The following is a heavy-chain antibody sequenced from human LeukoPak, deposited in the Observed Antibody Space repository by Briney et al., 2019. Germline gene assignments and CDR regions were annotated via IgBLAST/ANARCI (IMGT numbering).Heavy chain of an antibody. D-gene: IGHD6-19*01. CDR1: GFTFDDFA. J-gene: IGHJ4*02. CDR2: ISAFDDIT. V-gene: IGHV3-43*02. CDR3: AKVISGWYGYDF. Sequence: GGSLRLSCAASGFTFDDFAMHWVRQAPGKGLEWVSFISAFDDITYYADSVRGRFTISRDNSKNSLYLQMNNLKIEDTAFYYCAKVISGWYGYDFWGQGTLVTVSS.